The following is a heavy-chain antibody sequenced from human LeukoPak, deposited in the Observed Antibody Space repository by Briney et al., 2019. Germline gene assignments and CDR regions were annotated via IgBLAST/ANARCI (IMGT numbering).Heavy chain of an antibody. Sequence: GGSLRLSCAASGFTFNSYAMHWVRQAPGKGLEWVAVISYDGSNKYYADSVKGRFIISRDNSKNTLYLQMNSLRAEDTAVYYCARAFRNWNDGLSDYWGQGTLVTVSS. CDR1: GFTFNSYA. CDR3: ARAFRNWNDGLSDY. D-gene: IGHD1-1*01. J-gene: IGHJ4*02. CDR2: ISYDGSNK. V-gene: IGHV3-30*01.